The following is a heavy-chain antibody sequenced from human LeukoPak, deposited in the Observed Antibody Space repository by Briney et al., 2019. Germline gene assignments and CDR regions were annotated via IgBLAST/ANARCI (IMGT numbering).Heavy chain of an antibody. V-gene: IGHV4-59*01. CDR2: IYYSGST. D-gene: IGHD3-16*02. CDR1: GGSISSYY. Sequence: SETLSLTCTVSGGSISSYYWSWIRQPPGKGLERIGYIYYSGSTNYNPSLKSRVTISVDTSKNQFSLTLSSVTAADTAVYYCARSYDYVWGSYRSGGYFDYWGQGTLVTVSS. J-gene: IGHJ4*02. CDR3: ARSYDYVWGSYRSGGYFDY.